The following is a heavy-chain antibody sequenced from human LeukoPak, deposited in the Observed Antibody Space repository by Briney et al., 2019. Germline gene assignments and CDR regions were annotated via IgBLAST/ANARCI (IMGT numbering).Heavy chain of an antibody. CDR3: ARALLWFGEPSHIDY. J-gene: IGHJ4*02. CDR1: GYTFTSYG. D-gene: IGHD3-10*01. CDR2: ITAYNDNT. V-gene: IGHV1-18*01. Sequence: ASVKVSCKASGYTFTSYGISWVRQAPGQGLEWMGWITAYNDNTNYAQKLQGRVTMATDTSTSTAYMELRSLRSDDTAVYYCARALLWFGEPSHIDYWGQGTLVTASS.